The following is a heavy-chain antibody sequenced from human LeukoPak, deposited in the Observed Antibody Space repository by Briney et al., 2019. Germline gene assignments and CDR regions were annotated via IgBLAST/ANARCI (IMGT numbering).Heavy chain of an antibody. CDR1: GFTFSSYA. J-gene: IGHJ3*02. CDR2: IKTDGSRT. D-gene: IGHD3-3*01. Sequence: GGSLRLSCAASGFTFSSYAMHWVRQAPGKGLVWVSRIKTDGSRTSYADSVKGRFTISRDNAKNTLYLQMNSLRAEGTAVYYCAREGYEDAFDIWGQGTMVTVSS. V-gene: IGHV3-74*01. CDR3: AREGYEDAFDI.